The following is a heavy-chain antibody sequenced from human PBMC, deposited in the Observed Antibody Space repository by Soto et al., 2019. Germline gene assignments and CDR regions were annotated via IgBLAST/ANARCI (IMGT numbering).Heavy chain of an antibody. J-gene: IGHJ4*02. V-gene: IGHV3-66*04. Sequence: GGSLRLSCAASGLNVSTNYMSWVRKAPGKGLEWVAVIFSGGSTYYADSVKGRFTISRDSSKNTLYLQMNSLRAEDTAVYYCARHGYNYGGGYFDYWGQGTLVTVSS. CDR1: GLNVSTNY. CDR2: IFSGGST. D-gene: IGHD5-18*01. CDR3: ARHGYNYGGGYFDY.